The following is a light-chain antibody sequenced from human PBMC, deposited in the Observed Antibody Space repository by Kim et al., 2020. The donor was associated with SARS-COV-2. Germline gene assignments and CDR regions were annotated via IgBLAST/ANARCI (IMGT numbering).Light chain of an antibody. CDR1: KLGDKY. Sequence: SYELTQPPSVSVSPGQTASITCSGDKLGDKYTCWYQQKPGQSPVLVIYQDDKRRSGIPERFSGSNSGNTATLTISETQAMDEDDYYCQAWDSNTPHVLFG. CDR3: QAWDSNTPHVL. J-gene: IGLJ2*01. V-gene: IGLV3-1*01. CDR2: QDD.